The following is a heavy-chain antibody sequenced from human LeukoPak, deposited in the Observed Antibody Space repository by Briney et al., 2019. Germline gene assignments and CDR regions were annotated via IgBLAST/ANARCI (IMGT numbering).Heavy chain of an antibody. D-gene: IGHD6-19*01. CDR3: ARAVSGRFDY. J-gene: IGHJ4*02. CDR1: GGSMSPYH. Sequence: SETLSLTCTVSGGSMSPYHWGWIRQSPGKGLEWTGYIYYSGSTNYNPSLNSRVTISVDTSKNQFSLRLSSVTAADTAIYYCARAVSGRFDYWGQGTLVTVSS. V-gene: IGHV4-59*08. CDR2: IYYSGST.